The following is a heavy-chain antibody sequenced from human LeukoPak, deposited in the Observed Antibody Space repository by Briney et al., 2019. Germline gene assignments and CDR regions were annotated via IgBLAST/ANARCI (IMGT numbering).Heavy chain of an antibody. CDR3: ARGSRRITMVRGVIINWFDP. D-gene: IGHD3-10*01. V-gene: IGHV4-34*01. CDR2: INHSGST. CDR1: GGSFSGYY. Sequence: SETLSLTCAVYGGSFSGYYWSWIRQPPGKGLEWIGEINHSGSTNYNPSLKSRVTISVDTSKNQFSLKLSSVTAADTAVYYCARGSRRITMVRGVIINWFDPWGQGTLVTVSS. J-gene: IGHJ5*02.